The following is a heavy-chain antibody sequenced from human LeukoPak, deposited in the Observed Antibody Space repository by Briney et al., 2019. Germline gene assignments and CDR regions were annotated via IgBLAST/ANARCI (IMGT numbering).Heavy chain of an antibody. D-gene: IGHD3-10*01. CDR2: IYTSGST. CDR1: GGSINSYY. Sequence: PSETLSFTCTVAGGSINSYYWSWIRQPAGKGLEWIGRIYTSGSTNYNPSLKSRVTMSVDTSKNQFSLKLSSVTAADTAVYYCAVHYYGSGSYGLALDPWGQGTLVTVSS. V-gene: IGHV4-4*07. J-gene: IGHJ5*02. CDR3: AVHYYGSGSYGLALDP.